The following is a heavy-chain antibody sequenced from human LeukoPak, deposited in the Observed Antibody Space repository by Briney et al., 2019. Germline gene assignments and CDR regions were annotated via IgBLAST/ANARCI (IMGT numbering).Heavy chain of an antibody. Sequence: NPSETLSLTCTVSGGSISSSSYYWGWIRQPPGKGLEWIGSIYYSGSTYYNPSLKSRVTISVDRSKNQFSLKLSSVTAADTAVYYCARVVAAAGTGWFDPWGQGTLVTVSS. J-gene: IGHJ5*02. CDR1: GGSISSSSYY. V-gene: IGHV4-39*07. D-gene: IGHD6-13*01. CDR3: ARVVAAAGTGWFDP. CDR2: IYYSGST.